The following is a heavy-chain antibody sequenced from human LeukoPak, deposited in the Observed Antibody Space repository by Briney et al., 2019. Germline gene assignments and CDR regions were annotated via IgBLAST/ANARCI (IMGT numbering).Heavy chain of an antibody. Sequence: SETLSLTCTVSGGSISSYYWSWIRQPPGKGLEWIGYIYHSGSTNYNPSLKSRVTISVDTSKNQFSLKLSSVTAADTAVYYCARTLTVAGGKYFQHWGRGTLVTVSS. CDR1: GGSISSYY. CDR2: IYHSGST. CDR3: ARTLTVAGGKYFQH. V-gene: IGHV4-59*01. J-gene: IGHJ1*01. D-gene: IGHD6-13*01.